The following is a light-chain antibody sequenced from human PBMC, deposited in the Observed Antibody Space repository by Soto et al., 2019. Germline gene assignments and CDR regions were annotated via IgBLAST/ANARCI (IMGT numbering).Light chain of an antibody. V-gene: IGLV6-57*02. CDR2: EDT. CDR3: QSYDINNHVV. Sequence: NFMLTQPHSVSESPGKTVGISCTGSSGSIASNYVQWYQQRPGSAPTIVIFEDTERYPGVPDRFSGSIDSSSNSASLTISGLQTEDEADYYCQSYDINNHVVFGGGTKLTVL. CDR1: SGSIASNY. J-gene: IGLJ2*01.